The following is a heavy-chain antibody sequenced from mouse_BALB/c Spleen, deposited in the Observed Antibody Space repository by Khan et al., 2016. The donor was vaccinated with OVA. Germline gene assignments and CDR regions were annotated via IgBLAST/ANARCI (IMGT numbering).Heavy chain of an antibody. CDR3: ASGLKYGNLDY. CDR2: INTETGEP. D-gene: IGHD2-10*02. V-gene: IGHV9-2-1*01. Sequence: QIQLVQSGPELKKPGETVKISCKASGYTFTDYSMHWVKQAPGKGLKWMGWINTETGEPTYADDFKGRFAFSLETSASTAYLQINNLKNEDTATYFSASGLKYGNLDYWGQGTTLTVSS. J-gene: IGHJ2*01. CDR1: GYTFTDYS.